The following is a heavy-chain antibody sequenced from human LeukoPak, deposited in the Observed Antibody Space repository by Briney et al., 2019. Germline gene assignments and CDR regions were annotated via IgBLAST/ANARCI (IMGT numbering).Heavy chain of an antibody. Sequence: SETLSLTCTVSGGSISSGGYYWSWIRQHPGKGLEWIGYIYYSGSTYYNPSLKSRVTISVDTSKNQFSLKLSSVTAADTAVYYCARGRRVPAAPYYYYGMDVWGQGTTVTVSS. CDR3: ARGRRVPAAPYYYYGMDV. J-gene: IGHJ6*02. CDR1: GGSISSGGYY. D-gene: IGHD2-2*01. V-gene: IGHV4-31*03. CDR2: IYYSGST.